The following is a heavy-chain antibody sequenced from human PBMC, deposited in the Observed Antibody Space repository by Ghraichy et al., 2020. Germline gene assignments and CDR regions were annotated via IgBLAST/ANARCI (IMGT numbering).Heavy chain of an antibody. CDR3: ARDLEGLPEYYYGMDV. CDR2: INPSGGST. D-gene: IGHD3-3*01. Sequence: ASEKVSCKASGYTFTSYYMHWVRQAPGQGLEWMGIINPSGGSTSYAQKFQGRVTMTRDTSTSTVYMELSSLRSEDTAVYYCARDLEGLPEYYYGMDVWGQGTTVTVSS. CDR1: GYTFTSYY. V-gene: IGHV1-46*01. J-gene: IGHJ6*02.